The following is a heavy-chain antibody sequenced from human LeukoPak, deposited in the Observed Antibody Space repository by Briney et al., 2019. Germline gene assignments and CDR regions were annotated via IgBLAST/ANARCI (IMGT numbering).Heavy chain of an antibody. D-gene: IGHD3-22*01. V-gene: IGHV3-15*01. Sequence: GGSLRLSCAASGFTFSNAWMSWVRQAPGKGLEWVGRIKSKTDGGTTDYAAPVKGRFTISRDDSKNTLYLQMNSLKTEDTAVYYCTTDQYYYDSSGYYTWTIDYWGQGILVTVSS. J-gene: IGHJ4*02. CDR3: TTDQYYYDSSGYYTWTIDY. CDR2: IKSKTDGGTT. CDR1: GFTFSNAW.